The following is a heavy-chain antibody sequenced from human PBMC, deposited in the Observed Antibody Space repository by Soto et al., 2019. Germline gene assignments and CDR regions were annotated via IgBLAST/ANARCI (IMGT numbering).Heavy chain of an antibody. CDR1: GYSFTNYY. J-gene: IGHJ4*02. D-gene: IGHD2-15*01. V-gene: IGHV1-46*01. CDR3: ARSANVVVAASSPVDFDS. Sequence: QVQLVQSGAEVKKPGASVKVSCKTSGYSFTNYYLHWVRQAPGQGLEWMGLINPRGISTSYAQKLQGRVTMTRDTSTRTVYVDLSSLRSEDTAVYYCARSANVVVAASSPVDFDSWGQGNLVTVSS. CDR2: INPRGIST.